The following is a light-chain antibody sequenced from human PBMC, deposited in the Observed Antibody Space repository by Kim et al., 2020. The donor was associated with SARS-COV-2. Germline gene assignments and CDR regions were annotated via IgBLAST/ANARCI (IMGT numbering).Light chain of an antibody. CDR3: QHFASSLGT. CDR1: QSFASTY. CDR2: DAS. Sequence: VLTQSPGTLSLSPGERAVLTCRASQSFASTYLSWSQQRPGQAPRVLMFDASTRATDTPDRFSGTASGTNFTLTIDRVEPDDFAVYYCQHFASSLGTFGQGTRLEIK. V-gene: IGKV3-20*01. J-gene: IGKJ5*01.